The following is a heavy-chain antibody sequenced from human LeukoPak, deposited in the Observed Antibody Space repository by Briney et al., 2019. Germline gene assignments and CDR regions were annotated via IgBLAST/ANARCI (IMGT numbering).Heavy chain of an antibody. J-gene: IGHJ6*03. Sequence: SETLSLTRTVSGYSISSGYHWGWIRQPPGKGLEWIGSIYHSGSTYYNPSLKSRVTISVDTSKNQFSLKLRSVTAADTAVYYCARGPRITLIRGGQWYYYMDVWGKGTTVTISS. D-gene: IGHD3-10*01. CDR3: ARGPRITLIRGGQWYYYMDV. CDR1: GYSISSGYH. CDR2: IYHSGST. V-gene: IGHV4-38-2*02.